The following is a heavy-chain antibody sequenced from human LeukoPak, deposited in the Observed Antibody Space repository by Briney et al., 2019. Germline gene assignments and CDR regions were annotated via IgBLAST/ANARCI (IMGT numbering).Heavy chain of an antibody. CDR3: ASAYYYDSSGYSSLYFDY. CDR1: GCSFTSYW. J-gene: IGHJ4*02. V-gene: IGHV5-51*01. Sequence: GESLKISCKGSGCSFTSYWIGWVRQMPGKGLEWMGIIYPGDSDTRYSPSFQGQVTISADKSISTAYLQWSSLKASDTAMYYCASAYYYDSSGYSSLYFDYWGQGTLVTVSS. D-gene: IGHD3-22*01. CDR2: IYPGDSDT.